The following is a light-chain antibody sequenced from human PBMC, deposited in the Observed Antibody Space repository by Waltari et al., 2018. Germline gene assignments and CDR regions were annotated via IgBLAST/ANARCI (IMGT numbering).Light chain of an antibody. CDR2: DVS. Sequence: QSALTQPASVSGSPGQSMTTPCTGTSRDVGFYNYVSWYQQHPGKAPKLMIYDVSERPSGVSNRFSGSKSGNTASLTISGLQAEDEADYYCNSYAGSSSWVFGGGTKLTVL. J-gene: IGLJ3*02. V-gene: IGLV2-14*01. CDR3: NSYAGSSSWV. CDR1: SRDVGFYNY.